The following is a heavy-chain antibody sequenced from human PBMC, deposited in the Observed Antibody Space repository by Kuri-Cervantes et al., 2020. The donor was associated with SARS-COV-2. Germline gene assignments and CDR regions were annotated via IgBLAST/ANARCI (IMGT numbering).Heavy chain of an antibody. CDR1: GYTFTSYD. V-gene: IGHV1-8*01. D-gene: IGHD2-15*01. J-gene: IGHJ6*03. CDR3: ARDRETGCSGGSCYPYYYYYYMDV. CDR2: MNPNSGNT. Sequence: GGSLRLSCKASGYTFTSYDINWVRQATGQGLEWMGWMNPNSGNTGYAQKFQGRVTMTRNTSISTAYMELSSLRSEDTAVYYCARDRETGCSGGSCYPYYYYYYMDVWGKGTTVTVSS.